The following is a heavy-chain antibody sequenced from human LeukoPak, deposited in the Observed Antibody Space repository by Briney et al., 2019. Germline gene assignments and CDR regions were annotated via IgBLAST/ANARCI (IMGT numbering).Heavy chain of an antibody. Sequence: SETLSLTCTVSGGSINSYYWNWIRQPPGRGLDWIGYIYYSGSTNYNPSLKSRVTISVDTSKNQFSLKLSSVTAADTAVYYCARVSLVRGAPDYYFDYWGQGTLVTVSS. CDR3: ARVSLVRGAPDYYFDY. CDR2: IYYSGST. J-gene: IGHJ4*02. CDR1: GGSINSYY. D-gene: IGHD3-10*01. V-gene: IGHV4-59*01.